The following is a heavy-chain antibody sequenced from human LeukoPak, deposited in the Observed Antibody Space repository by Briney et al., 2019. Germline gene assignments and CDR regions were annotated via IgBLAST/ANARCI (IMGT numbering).Heavy chain of an antibody. CDR3: ARSVSSSSGNFDY. CDR2: IYPGDSDT. CDR1: GTRFTPYW. D-gene: IGHD6-6*01. V-gene: IGHV5-51*01. J-gene: IGHJ4*02. Sequence: GASLKTPLKAPGTRFTPYWIGWGRQMPGKGLEWMGIIYPGDSDTRYSPAFAGQVTMSAHKSISTAYLQWSSLKASDTAIYYCARSVSSSSGNFDYWGQGTLVIVSS.